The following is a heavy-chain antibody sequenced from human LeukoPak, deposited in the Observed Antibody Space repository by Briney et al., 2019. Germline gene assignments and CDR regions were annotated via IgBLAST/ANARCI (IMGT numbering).Heavy chain of an antibody. CDR1: GFTFSGYN. Sequence: GGSLRLSCAASGFTFSGYNMNWVRHAPGKWLEWIGFIRSKAYGGTTEYAAAVKGRFTISRDDSKSIAYLQMNSLKTEDTAVYYCTGPFGELTFFDYWGQGTLVTVSS. J-gene: IGHJ4*02. CDR3: TGPFGELTFFDY. V-gene: IGHV3-49*04. CDR2: IRSKAYGGTT. D-gene: IGHD3-10*01.